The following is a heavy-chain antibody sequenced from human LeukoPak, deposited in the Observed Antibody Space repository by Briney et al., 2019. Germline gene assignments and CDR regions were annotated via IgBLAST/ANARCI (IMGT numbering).Heavy chain of an antibody. Sequence: ASVKVSCKASGYTFTGYYIHWVRQAPGQGLERMGQINPNNGDADYAQKLQGRVTMTTDTSTSTAYMELRSLRSDDTAVYYCARDRYSYIVLIHDYYGMDVWGQGTTVTVSS. D-gene: IGHD2-8*01. CDR3: ARDRYSYIVLIHDYYGMDV. J-gene: IGHJ6*02. CDR2: INPNNGDA. V-gene: IGHV1-18*04. CDR1: GYTFTGYY.